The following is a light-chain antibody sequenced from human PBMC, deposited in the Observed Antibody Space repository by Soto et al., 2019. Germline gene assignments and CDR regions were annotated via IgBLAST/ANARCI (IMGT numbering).Light chain of an antibody. J-gene: IGKJ4*01. CDR1: QSVRSN. CDR2: GAS. Sequence: VMAQSPASLSMSPEEGVSLSCRASQSVRSNLAWYQQRPGQAPRLLIYGASTRAADIPARSSGSGSGAEFTLTISSLQSEDFAFYYCQQYNNWPLTFGGGTKV. CDR3: QQYNNWPLT. V-gene: IGKV3-15*01.